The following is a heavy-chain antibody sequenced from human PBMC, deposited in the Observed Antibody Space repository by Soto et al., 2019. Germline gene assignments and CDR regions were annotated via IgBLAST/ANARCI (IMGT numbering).Heavy chain of an antibody. CDR1: GGTFSSYA. J-gene: IGHJ4*02. Sequence: QVQLVQSGAEVKKPGSSVKVSCKASGGTFSSYAISWVRQAPGQGLEWMGGTIPIFGTANYAQKFQGRVRITADESTSTAYMGLSSLRPEYTAVYYCVRECAYGGNPDFDCLGQGTLVTVFS. CDR2: TIPIFGTA. D-gene: IGHD4-17*01. V-gene: IGHV1-69*01. CDR3: VRECAYGGNPDFDC.